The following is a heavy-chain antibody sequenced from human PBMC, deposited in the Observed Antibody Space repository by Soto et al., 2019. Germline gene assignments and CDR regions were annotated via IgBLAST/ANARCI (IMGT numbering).Heavy chain of an antibody. Sequence: ASVKVSCKASGGTFSSYAISWVRQAPGQGLEWMGGIIPIFGTANYAQKFQGRVTITADESTSTAYMELSSLRSEDTAVYYCARGKRYYDFWSGASATSYYYYGMDVWGQGTTVTVSS. CDR1: GGTFSSYA. CDR2: IIPIFGTA. J-gene: IGHJ6*02. D-gene: IGHD3-3*01. CDR3: ARGKRYYDFWSGASATSYYYYGMDV. V-gene: IGHV1-69*13.